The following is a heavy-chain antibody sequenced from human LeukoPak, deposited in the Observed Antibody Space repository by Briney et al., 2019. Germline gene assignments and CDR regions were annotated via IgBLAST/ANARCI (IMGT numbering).Heavy chain of an antibody. V-gene: IGHV3-30*02. CDR2: IRYDGSNK. Sequence: GGSLRLSCAASGFTFSSYGMHCVRQAPGKGLEWVAFIRYDGSNKYYADSVKGRFTISRDNSKNTLYLQMNSLRAEDTAVYYCARDEITMVRGVILDYWGQGTLVTVSS. CDR3: ARDEITMVRGVILDY. J-gene: IGHJ4*02. D-gene: IGHD3-10*01. CDR1: GFTFSSYG.